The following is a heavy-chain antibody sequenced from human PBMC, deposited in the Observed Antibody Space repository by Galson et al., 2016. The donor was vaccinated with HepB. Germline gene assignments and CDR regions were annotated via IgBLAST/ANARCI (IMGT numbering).Heavy chain of an antibody. CDR2: IYHSGTT. J-gene: IGHJ4*02. D-gene: IGHD1/OR15-1a*01. Sequence: SETLSLTCAVSGVSISSGNWWTWVRQTPGKGLEWLGEIYHSGTTNNNLSLISRVTMSVDKSNNQFSLKMTSVTAADTAVYYCTRGTLGTTASMAFDYWGQGTLVSVSS. CDR3: TRGTLGTTASMAFDY. V-gene: IGHV4-4*02. CDR1: GVSISSGNW.